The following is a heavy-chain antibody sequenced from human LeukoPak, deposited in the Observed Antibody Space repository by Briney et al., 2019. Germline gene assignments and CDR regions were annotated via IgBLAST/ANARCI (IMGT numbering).Heavy chain of an antibody. V-gene: IGHV4-34*01. Sequence: SETLSVTCAVYGGSFSGYYWSWIRQPPGKGLEWIGEINHSGSTNYNPSLKSRVTISVDTSKNQFSLKLSSVTAADTAVYYCAREYYYDSSGYYQVSDYWGQGTLVTVSS. CDR1: GGSFSGYY. CDR2: INHSGST. CDR3: AREYYYDSSGYYQVSDY. D-gene: IGHD3-22*01. J-gene: IGHJ4*02.